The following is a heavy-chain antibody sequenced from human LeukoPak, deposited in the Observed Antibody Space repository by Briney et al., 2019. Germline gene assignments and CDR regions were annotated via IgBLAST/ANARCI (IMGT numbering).Heavy chain of an antibody. Sequence: SETLSLTCAVYGGSFSGYYWSWIRQPPGKGLEWIGEINHSGSTNYNPSLKSRVTISVDTSKNQFSLKLSSVTAADTAVYYCAKMTGYYPYDTENDYWGQGTLVTVSS. V-gene: IGHV4-34*01. J-gene: IGHJ4*02. CDR2: INHSGST. CDR1: GGSFSGYY. CDR3: AKMTGYYPYDTENDY. D-gene: IGHD3-9*01.